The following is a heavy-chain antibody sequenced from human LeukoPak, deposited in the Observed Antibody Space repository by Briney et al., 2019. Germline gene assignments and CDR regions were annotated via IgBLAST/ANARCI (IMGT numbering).Heavy chain of an antibody. CDR1: GGSISRSGYY. V-gene: IGHV4-39*01. D-gene: IGHD2-15*01. Sequence: SVTLSLTCSVSGGSISRSGYYWGWIRQPPGKGLEWIGNIYHSGSTYYSPSLKSRVTISVDTSKNQFSLKVNSVTAADTAVYYCHGSGGFYPFDYWGQGTLVTVSS. CDR2: IYHSGST. CDR3: HGSGGFYPFDY. J-gene: IGHJ4*02.